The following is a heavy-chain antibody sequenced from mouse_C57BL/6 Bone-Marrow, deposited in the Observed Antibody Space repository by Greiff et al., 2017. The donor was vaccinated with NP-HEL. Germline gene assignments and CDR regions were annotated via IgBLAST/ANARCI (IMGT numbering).Heavy chain of an antibody. J-gene: IGHJ1*03. Sequence: SGAELVRPGASVKLSCTASGFNIKDDYMHWVKQRPEQGLEWIGWIDPENGDTEYASKFQGKATITADTSSNTAYLQLSSLTSEDTAVYYCTRLGPLYWYFDVWGTGTTVTVSS. V-gene: IGHV14-4*01. CDR1: GFNIKDDY. CDR2: IDPENGDT. D-gene: IGHD4-1*01. CDR3: TRLGPLYWYFDV.